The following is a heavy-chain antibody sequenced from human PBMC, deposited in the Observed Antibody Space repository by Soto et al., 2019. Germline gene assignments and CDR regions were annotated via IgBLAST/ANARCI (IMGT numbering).Heavy chain of an antibody. V-gene: IGHV3-21*01. CDR2: ISSASSET. Sequence: PGGSLRLSCEASGFTFSRVSMNWVLQVPGKGLEWVASISSASSETWYADSVKGRFIISRDNAQNSPFLQMNTLRPEDSAIYYCARVAYWGPGTQVTVSS. J-gene: IGHJ4*02. CDR1: GFTFSRVS. CDR3: ARVAY.